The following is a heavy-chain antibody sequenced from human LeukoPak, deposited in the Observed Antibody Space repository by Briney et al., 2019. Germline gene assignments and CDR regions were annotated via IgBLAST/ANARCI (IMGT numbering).Heavy chain of an antibody. CDR2: INPNSGGT. CDR3: ARDTPPYYYDRLAAEAFDI. J-gene: IGHJ3*02. D-gene: IGHD3-22*01. CDR1: GYTFTGYY. Sequence: GASVKCSCKASGYTFTGYYMHWVRQAPGQGLEWMGWINPNSGGTNYAQKFQGRVTMTRDTSISTAYMELSSLRSEDTAVYYCARDTPPYYYDRLAAEAFDIWGQGTMVTVSS. V-gene: IGHV1-2*02.